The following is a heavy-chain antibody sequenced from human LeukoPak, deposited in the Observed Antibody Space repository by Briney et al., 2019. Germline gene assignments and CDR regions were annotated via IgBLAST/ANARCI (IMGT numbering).Heavy chain of an antibody. CDR1: GLTFSSYA. J-gene: IGHJ4*02. V-gene: IGHV3-23*01. D-gene: IGHD2-21*01. Sequence: PGGSLRLSCAASGLTFSSYAMSWVRQAPGKGLEWVSAISGSGNGTYYADSVKGRFTISRDNSKNTLYLQMNSLRAEDAAVYFCAKAPVTSCRGAYCYPFDSWGQGTLVTVSS. CDR2: ISGSGNGT. CDR3: AKAPVTSCRGAYCYPFDS.